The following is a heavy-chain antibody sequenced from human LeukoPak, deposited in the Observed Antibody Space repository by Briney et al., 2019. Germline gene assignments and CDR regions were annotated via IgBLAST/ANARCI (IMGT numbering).Heavy chain of an antibody. CDR2: IKQDGSEK. Sequence: GGSLRLSCAASGFTFSSHWMTWVRQAPGTGLEWVATIKQDGSEKYYVDSVKGRFTVSRDNAKNALYLQMNSLRAEDTAVYYCVRDSDRRSDYWGQGTLVTVSS. CDR3: VRDSDRRSDY. CDR1: GFTFSSHW. V-gene: IGHV3-7*05. D-gene: IGHD3-22*01. J-gene: IGHJ4*02.